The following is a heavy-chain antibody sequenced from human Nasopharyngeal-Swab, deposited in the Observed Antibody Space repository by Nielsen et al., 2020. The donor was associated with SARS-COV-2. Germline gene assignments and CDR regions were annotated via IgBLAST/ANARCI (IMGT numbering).Heavy chain of an antibody. V-gene: IGHV1-3*01. CDR3: ARSPRYYDSSGKLDY. J-gene: IGHJ4*02. CDR2: INAGNGNT. D-gene: IGHD3-22*01. CDR1: GYTFTSYA. Sequence: ASVKVSCKASGYTFTSYAMHWVRQALGQRLEWMGWINAGNGNTKYSQKFQGRVTITRDTSASTAYMELSSLRSEDTAVYYCARSPRYYDSSGKLDYWGQGTLVTVSS.